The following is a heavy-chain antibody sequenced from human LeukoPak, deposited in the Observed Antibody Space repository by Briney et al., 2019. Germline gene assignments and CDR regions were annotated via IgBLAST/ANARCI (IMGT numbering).Heavy chain of an antibody. J-gene: IGHJ4*02. Sequence: GGSLRLSCAASGFTFRSYWMSWFRQAPGKGLEWVANIKQDGSEIYYVDSVKGRFTISRDNAKNSLYLQMNSLRAEDTAVYYCARLDNDGFFDYWGQGTLVTVSS. CDR2: IKQDGSEI. D-gene: IGHD3-10*01. V-gene: IGHV3-7*01. CDR3: ARLDNDGFFDY. CDR1: GFTFRSYW.